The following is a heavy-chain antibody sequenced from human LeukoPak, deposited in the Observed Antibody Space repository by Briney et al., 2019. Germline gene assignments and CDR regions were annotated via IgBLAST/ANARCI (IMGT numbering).Heavy chain of an antibody. CDR2: ISGDGSST. Sequence: PGGSLRLSCTASGFTFDDYAVYWVRQAPGEGLEWVSFISGDGSSTYIADSVNRRFTISRDNSKNSLYQHMNTLKTEDTAVYYCAKGSVGCCRSTSCWNDWFDPWGQGTLVTVS. V-gene: IGHV3-43*02. J-gene: IGHJ5*02. CDR1: GFTFDDYA. CDR3: AKGSVGCCRSTSCWNDWFDP. D-gene: IGHD2-2*01.